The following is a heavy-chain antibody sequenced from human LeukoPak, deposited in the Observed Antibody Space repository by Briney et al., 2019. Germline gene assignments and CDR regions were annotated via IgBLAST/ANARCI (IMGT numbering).Heavy chain of an antibody. Sequence: GGSLRLSCAASGFTFSNYQINWVRQAPGRGLEWVSYISFSGSTIYYADSVRGRFTISRDNAKNSLYLQMNSLRAEDTAVYYCARDFGSGYYFDYWGQGTLVTVSS. V-gene: IGHV3-48*03. D-gene: IGHD3-22*01. CDR2: ISFSGSTI. CDR1: GFTFSNYQ. J-gene: IGHJ4*02. CDR3: ARDFGSGYYFDY.